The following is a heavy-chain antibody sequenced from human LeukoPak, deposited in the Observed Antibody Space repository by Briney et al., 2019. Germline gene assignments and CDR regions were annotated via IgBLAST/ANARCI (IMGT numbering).Heavy chain of an antibody. CDR2: IYYSGST. CDR3: ARHYGP. J-gene: IGHJ5*02. CDR1: GDSISSSSYY. D-gene: IGHD3-10*01. V-gene: IGHV4-39*01. Sequence: SETLSLTCIVSGDSISSSSYYGGWIRQPPGKGLEWIGSIYYSGSTYYNPSLKSRVTISVDTSKNQFSLKLSSVTAADTAMYYCARHYGPWGQGTLVTVSS.